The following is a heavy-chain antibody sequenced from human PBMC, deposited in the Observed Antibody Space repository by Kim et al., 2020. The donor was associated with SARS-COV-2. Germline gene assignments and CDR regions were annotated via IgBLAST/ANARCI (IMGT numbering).Heavy chain of an antibody. CDR2: IYYSGST. D-gene: IGHD2-15*01. Sequence: SETLSLTCTVSGGSISSSSYYWGWIRQPPGKGLEWIGCIYYSGSTYYNPSLKSRVTISVDTSKNQYSHKLSSVTAADTAVYYCARHFKPGYCSGSSCYHTPPIFDYGGPGTLVTV. CDR3: ARHFKPGYCSGSSCYHTPPIFDY. V-gene: IGHV4-39*01. J-gene: IGHJ4*02. CDR1: GGSISSSSYY.